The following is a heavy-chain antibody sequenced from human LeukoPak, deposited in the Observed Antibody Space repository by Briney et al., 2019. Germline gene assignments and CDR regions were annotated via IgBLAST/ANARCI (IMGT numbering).Heavy chain of an antibody. CDR2: IIPIFGTA. V-gene: IGHV1-69*06. Sequence: SVRVSCEASGGTFSSYAISWVRQAPGQGLEWMGGIIPIFGTANYAQKFQGRVTITADKSTSTAYMELSSLRSEDTAVYYCARRAVAGPYYFDYWGQGTLVTVSS. J-gene: IGHJ4*02. CDR3: ARRAVAGPYYFDY. D-gene: IGHD6-19*01. CDR1: GGTFSSYA.